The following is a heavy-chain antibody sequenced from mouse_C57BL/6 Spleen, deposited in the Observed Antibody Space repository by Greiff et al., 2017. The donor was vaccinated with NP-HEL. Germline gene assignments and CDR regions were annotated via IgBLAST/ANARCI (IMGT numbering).Heavy chain of an antibody. Sequence: VQLQQPGAELVMPGASVKLSCKASGYTFTSYWMHWVKQRPGQGLEWIGEIDPSDSYTNYNQKFKGKSTLTVDKSSSTAYMQLSSLTSEDSAVYYCATYYYGSTSFAYWGQGTLVTVSA. CDR3: ATYYYGSTSFAY. D-gene: IGHD1-1*01. J-gene: IGHJ3*01. V-gene: IGHV1-69*01. CDR1: GYTFTSYW. CDR2: IDPSDSYT.